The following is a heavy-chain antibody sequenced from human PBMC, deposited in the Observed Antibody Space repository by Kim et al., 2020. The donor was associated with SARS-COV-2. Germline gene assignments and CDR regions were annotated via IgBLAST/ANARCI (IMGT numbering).Heavy chain of an antibody. CDR3: ARAGYYGSGTH. D-gene: IGHD3-10*01. J-gene: IGHJ4*02. Sequence: TYYNPSLKRGVTISVDTTKNKFSLKMSSVTAADTAVYYCARAGYYGSGTHWGQGTLVTVSS. V-gene: IGHV4-31*02. CDR2: T.